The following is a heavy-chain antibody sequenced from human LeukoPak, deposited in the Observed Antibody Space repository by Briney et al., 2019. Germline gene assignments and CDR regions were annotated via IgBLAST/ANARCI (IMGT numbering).Heavy chain of an antibody. Sequence: GGSLRLSCAASGFSFSNYWMGWVRQAPGKGLACVANIKTDGSETYYVDSVKGRFTISRDNAKNSLFLQMNSLRAEATAIYYCVSAIRGSPIDYWGQGTLVSVPS. V-gene: IGHV3-7*01. CDR1: GFSFSNYW. D-gene: IGHD3-10*01. J-gene: IGHJ4*02. CDR3: VSAIRGSPIDY. CDR2: IKTDGSET.